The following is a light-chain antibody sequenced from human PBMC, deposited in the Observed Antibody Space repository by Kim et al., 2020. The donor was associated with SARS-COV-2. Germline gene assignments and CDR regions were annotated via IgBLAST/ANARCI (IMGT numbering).Light chain of an antibody. CDR3: SSYTSSSTLV. J-gene: IGLJ2*01. CDR1: SSDVGSDNR. V-gene: IGLV2-18*02. Sequence: QSALTQPPSVSGSPGQSVTISCTGTSSDVGSDNRVSWYQQSPGTAPKLMIYEVTNRPSGVPDRFSGSKSGNTASLTISGLQAEDEADYYCSSYTSSSTLVFGGGTKVTVL. CDR2: EVT.